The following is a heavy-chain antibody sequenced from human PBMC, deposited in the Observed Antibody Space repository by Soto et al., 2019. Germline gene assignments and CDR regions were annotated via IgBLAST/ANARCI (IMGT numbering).Heavy chain of an antibody. V-gene: IGHV3-15*01. CDR2: IKSKTDGGTT. Sequence: PGGSLRLSCAASGFTFTNAWMSWVRQAPGKGLEWVGRIKSKTDGGTTDYAAPVKGRFTISRDNAKNSLYLQMNSLRAEDTAVYYCARDQDLAVAGTATYYYYGMDVWGQGTTVTGSS. J-gene: IGHJ6*02. CDR1: GFTFTNAW. D-gene: IGHD6-19*01. CDR3: ARDQDLAVAGTATYYYYGMDV.